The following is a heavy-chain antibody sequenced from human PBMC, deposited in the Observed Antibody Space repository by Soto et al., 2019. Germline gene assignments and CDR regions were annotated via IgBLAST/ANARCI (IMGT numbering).Heavy chain of an antibody. D-gene: IGHD3-3*01. CDR2: VYHTGST. CDR1: GDSVSSDSYY. CDR3: AREGGVLRMSNWLDP. Sequence: QLQLQESGPRLVKPSETLSLTCTVSGDSVSSDSYYWSWIRQPPGKELEWIGYVYHTGSTSYNPSIQSRVTMSINTSKNEFALKLSSVTAADTAIYYCAREGGVLRMSNWLDPWGQGIRVTVSS. J-gene: IGHJ5*02. V-gene: IGHV4-61*01.